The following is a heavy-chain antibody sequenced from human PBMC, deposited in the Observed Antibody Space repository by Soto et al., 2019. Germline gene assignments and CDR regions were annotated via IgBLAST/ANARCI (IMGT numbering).Heavy chain of an antibody. V-gene: IGHV4-30-2*01. CDR2: IYHSGST. CDR3: ARRLGQGETPRTKPNIVVVPSAKSCWFDP. CDR1: GGSVSSGVSS. D-gene: IGHD2-2*01. J-gene: IGHJ5*02. Sequence: PSEALSLTSADSGGSVSSGVSSWSWIRHPPGKGLEWIGYIYHSGSTYYNPSLKSRVTISVDRSKNQFSLKLSSVTAADTAVYYCARRLGQGETPRTKPNIVVVPSAKSCWFDPWGQG.